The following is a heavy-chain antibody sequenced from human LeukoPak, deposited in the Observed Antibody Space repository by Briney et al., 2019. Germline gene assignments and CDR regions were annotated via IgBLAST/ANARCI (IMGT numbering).Heavy chain of an antibody. Sequence: ASVKVSCKASGYTFTGYYMHWVRPAPGQGLEWMGWINPNSGGTNYAQKFQGRVTMTRDTSISTAYMELSRLRSDDTAVYYCARDSVGVGATTDYWGQGTLVTVSS. J-gene: IGHJ4*02. V-gene: IGHV1-2*02. CDR2: INPNSGGT. CDR3: ARDSVGVGATTDY. D-gene: IGHD1-26*01. CDR1: GYTFTGYY.